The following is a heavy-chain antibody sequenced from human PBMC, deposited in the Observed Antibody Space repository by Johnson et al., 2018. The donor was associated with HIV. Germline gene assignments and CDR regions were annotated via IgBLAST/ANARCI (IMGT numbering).Heavy chain of an antibody. D-gene: IGHD6-19*01. CDR1: GFIFGDYG. V-gene: IGHV3-20*04. CDR2: INWNGGST. Sequence: VQLVESGGGLIQPGGSLRLSCEGFGFIFGDYGLSWVRQRPGKGLQWVSGINWNGGSTGYADSVKGRVTLSRDNAKNSLYLQMNSLRAEDTALYYCARVPDSSGWDAFDIWGQGTMVTVSS. J-gene: IGHJ3*02. CDR3: ARVPDSSGWDAFDI.